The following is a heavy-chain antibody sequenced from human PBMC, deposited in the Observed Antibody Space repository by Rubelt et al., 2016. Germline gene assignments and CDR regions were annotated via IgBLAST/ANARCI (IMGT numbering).Heavy chain of an antibody. J-gene: IGHJ6*02. CDR3: ARGSSNYGMDV. CDR2: INAYNGNT. D-gene: IGHD2-2*01. V-gene: IGHV1-18*01. CDR1: GYTFTSYG. Sequence: QVQLVQSGAEVKKPGASVKVSCKASGYTFTSYGISWVRQAPGQGLEWMGWINAYNGNTNYGKKPQGSVNMTTDTSTSTAYVEVRGLRSDDTAVYYCARGSSNYGMDVWGQGTTVTVSS.